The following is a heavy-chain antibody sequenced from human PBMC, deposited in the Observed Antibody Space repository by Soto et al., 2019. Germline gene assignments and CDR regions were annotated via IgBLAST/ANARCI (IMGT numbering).Heavy chain of an antibody. Sequence: GASVKVSCKASGGTFSSYTNSWVRQAPGQGLEWMGRIIPILGIANYAQKFQGRVTITADKSTSTAYMELSSLRSEDTAVYYCARAGTMVRGVMGPEPFDYWGQGTLVTVSS. J-gene: IGHJ4*02. CDR1: GGTFSSYT. D-gene: IGHD3-10*01. CDR3: ARAGTMVRGVMGPEPFDY. CDR2: IIPILGIA. V-gene: IGHV1-69*02.